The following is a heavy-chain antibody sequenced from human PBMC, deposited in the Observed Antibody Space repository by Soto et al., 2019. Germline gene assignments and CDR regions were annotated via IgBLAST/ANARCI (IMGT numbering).Heavy chain of an antibody. CDR1: GYTFTSYD. CDR2: MNPNSGNT. Sequence: QVQLVQSGAEVKKPGASVKVSCKASGYTFTSYDINWVRQATGQGLEWMGWMNPNSGNTGYAQKFQGRVTMTRNTSISTAYMELSSLRSEDTAVYYCARGWYDFWSGYLSYMDVWGKGTTVTVSS. V-gene: IGHV1-8*01. J-gene: IGHJ6*03. CDR3: ARGWYDFWSGYLSYMDV. D-gene: IGHD3-3*01.